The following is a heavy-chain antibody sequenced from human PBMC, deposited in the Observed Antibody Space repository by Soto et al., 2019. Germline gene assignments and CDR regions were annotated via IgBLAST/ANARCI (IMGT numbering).Heavy chain of an antibody. J-gene: IGHJ3*02. V-gene: IGHV1-2*02. CDR2: INPNSGDP. D-gene: IGHD6-13*01. CDR1: GYTLSDYY. Sequence: QVQLVQSGAEVKKPGASVTVSCKASGYTLSDYYIQWVRQAPGQGLEWMGWINPNSGDPNYAQKVQGRVTISRDTSINTAYMELRWLRSEDTAVYYCTREGGGIAAAGAGNDAFDIWGQGTKVTVSS. CDR3: TREGGGIAAAGAGNDAFDI.